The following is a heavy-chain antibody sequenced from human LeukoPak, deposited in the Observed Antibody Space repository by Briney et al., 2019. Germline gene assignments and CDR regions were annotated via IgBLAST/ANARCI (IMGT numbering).Heavy chain of an antibody. CDR2: IYTSGST. Sequence: SETLSLTCTVSGGSITGYYWSWIRQPAGKGLEWIVRIYTSGSTIYNPSLKSRVTMSVDTSKNQFSLRLSSVTAADTAVYYCARGRYESTRLSADYYYYMDVWGKGTTVTVSS. V-gene: IGHV4-4*07. CDR1: GGSITGYY. CDR3: ARGRYESTRLSADYYYYMDV. D-gene: IGHD1-14*01. J-gene: IGHJ6*03.